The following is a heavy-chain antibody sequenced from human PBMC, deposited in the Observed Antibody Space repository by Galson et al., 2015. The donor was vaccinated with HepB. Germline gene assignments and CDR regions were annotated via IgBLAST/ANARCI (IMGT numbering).Heavy chain of an antibody. Sequence: SLRLSCAASGFTFSSYAMSWVRQAPGKGLEWVSAISGSGGSTYYADSVKGRFTISRDNSKNTLYLQMNSLRAEDTAVYYCAKIRWPVVESPSGHLDYWGQGTLVTVSS. CDR2: ISGSGGST. CDR3: AKIRWPVVESPSGHLDY. CDR1: GFTFSSYA. V-gene: IGHV3-23*01. J-gene: IGHJ4*02. D-gene: IGHD3-3*01.